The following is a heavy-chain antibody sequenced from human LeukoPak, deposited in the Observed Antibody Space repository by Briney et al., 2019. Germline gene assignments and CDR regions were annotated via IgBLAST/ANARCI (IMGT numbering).Heavy chain of an antibody. Sequence: PGGSLRLSCAASGFTFSSYSMNWVRQAPGKGLEWVSYISSSSSTIYYADSVKGRFTISRDNAKNSLYLQMNSLRAEDTAVYYCARGGRGRIVGATRRLYYFDYWGQGTLVTVSS. CDR1: GFTFSSYS. CDR3: ARGGRGRIVGATRRLYYFDY. V-gene: IGHV3-48*01. D-gene: IGHD1-26*01. J-gene: IGHJ4*02. CDR2: ISSSSSTI.